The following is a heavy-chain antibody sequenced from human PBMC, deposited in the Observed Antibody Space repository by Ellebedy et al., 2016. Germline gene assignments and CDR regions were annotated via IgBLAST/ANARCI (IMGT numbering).Heavy chain of an antibody. D-gene: IGHD3-10*01. CDR2: ISSSSSTI. CDR3: ARAMSTMDSISFDY. Sequence: GGSLRLSCAASGFTFSSYSMNWVRQAPGKGLEWVSYISSSSSTIYYADSVKGRFTISRDNSKNTLYLQMNSLRAEDTAVYYCARAMSTMDSISFDYWGQGTLVTVSS. J-gene: IGHJ4*02. V-gene: IGHV3-48*01. CDR1: GFTFSSYS.